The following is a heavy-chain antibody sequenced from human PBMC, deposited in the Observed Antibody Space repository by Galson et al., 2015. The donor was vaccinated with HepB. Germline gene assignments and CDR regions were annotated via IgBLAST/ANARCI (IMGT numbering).Heavy chain of an antibody. CDR1: GSTFSSYA. J-gene: IGHJ4*02. CDR3: AKDPYYYGSGSYPIYDDY. CDR2: ISGSGGST. V-gene: IGHV3-23*01. D-gene: IGHD3-10*01. Sequence: SLRLSCAASGSTFSSYAMSWVRQAPGKGLEWVSAISGSGGSTYYADSVKGRFTISRDNSKNTLYLQMNSLRAEDTAVYYCAKDPYYYGSGSYPIYDDYWGQGTLVTVSS.